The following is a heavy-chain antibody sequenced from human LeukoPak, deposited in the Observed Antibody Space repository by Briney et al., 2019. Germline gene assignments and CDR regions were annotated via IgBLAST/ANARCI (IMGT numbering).Heavy chain of an antibody. D-gene: IGHD2-21*01. CDR3: ARGGHIVVVIAVPAFDI. CDR2: INPNSGGT. J-gene: IGHJ3*02. V-gene: IGHV1-2*02. CDR1: GYTFTGYY. Sequence: ASVKVSCKASGYTFTGYYMHWVRQAPGQGLEWMGWINPNSGGTNYAQKFQGRVTMTRDTSINTAYMELSRLRSDDTAVYYCARGGHIVVVIAVPAFDIWGQGTMVTVSS.